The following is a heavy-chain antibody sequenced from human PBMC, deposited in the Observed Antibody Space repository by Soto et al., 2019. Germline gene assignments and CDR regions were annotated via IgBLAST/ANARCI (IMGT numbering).Heavy chain of an antibody. Sequence: ASVKVSCKASGYTFTSYGISWVRQAPGQGLEWMGWISAYNGNTNYAQKLQGRVTMTTDTSTSTAYMELRSLRSDDTAVYYCAKYSSGRDSSHHYGMDGWGQGTTVTLSS. J-gene: IGHJ6*02. D-gene: IGHD6-19*01. CDR3: AKYSSGRDSSHHYGMDG. CDR2: ISAYNGNT. V-gene: IGHV1-18*01. CDR1: GYTFTSYG.